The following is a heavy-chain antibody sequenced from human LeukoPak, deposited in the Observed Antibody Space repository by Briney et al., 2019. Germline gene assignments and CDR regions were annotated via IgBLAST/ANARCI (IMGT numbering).Heavy chain of an antibody. CDR3: ARASPSSVDFWSGYYPNYFDY. CDR2: IYYSGST. D-gene: IGHD3-3*01. V-gene: IGHV4-59*01. CDR1: GGSISSYY. J-gene: IGHJ4*02. Sequence: PSGTLSLTCTVSGGSISSYYWSWIRQPPGKGLEWIGYIYYSGSTNYNPSLKSRVTISVDTSKNQFSLKLSSVTAADTAVYYCARASPSSVDFWSGYYPNYFDYWGQGTLVTVSS.